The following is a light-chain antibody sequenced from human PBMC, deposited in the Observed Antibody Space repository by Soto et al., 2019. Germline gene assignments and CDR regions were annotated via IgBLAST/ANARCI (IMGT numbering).Light chain of an antibody. CDR1: QSVSSNY. CDR2: GAS. Sequence: VLMQSPGTLALSRGERATLSCRASQSVSSNYLAWYQQIPGQAPRLLIYGASGRATGIPDRFSGSGSGADFSLTITRLEPEDFAVYYCQQYGSSPWTFGQGTKVDIK. V-gene: IGKV3-20*01. CDR3: QQYGSSPWT. J-gene: IGKJ1*01.